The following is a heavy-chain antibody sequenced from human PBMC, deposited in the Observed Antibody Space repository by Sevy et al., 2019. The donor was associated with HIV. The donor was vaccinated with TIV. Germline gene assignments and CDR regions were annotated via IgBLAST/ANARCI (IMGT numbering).Heavy chain of an antibody. D-gene: IGHD6-13*01. CDR1: GYSFSGYN. Sequence: APVKVSCKTSGYSFSGYNMHWVRQAPGQGLEWMGRINPTSGGTKFAEMFQGRVTMTRDMSISTAYMELSSLRSDDTAVYYCVRVPGAAGTRGYFDYWGQGTLVTVSS. V-gene: IGHV1-2*06. J-gene: IGHJ4*02. CDR3: VRVPGAAGTRGYFDY. CDR2: INPTSGGT.